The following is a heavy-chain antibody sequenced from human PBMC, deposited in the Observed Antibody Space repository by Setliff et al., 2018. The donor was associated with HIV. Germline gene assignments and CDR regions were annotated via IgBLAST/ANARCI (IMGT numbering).Heavy chain of an antibody. CDR3: ARGPLYGFDRGYFAY. CDR1: GDTFNNCA. J-gene: IGHJ4*02. D-gene: IGHD5-12*01. V-gene: IGHV1-69*05. CDR2: SIPRFGTT. Sequence: SVKVSCKASGDTFNNCAVTWVRQAPGQGLEWMGGSIPRFGTTNSAQKFQSRVTLTTDELMKTAYMELSSLRSEDTAVYYCARGPLYGFDRGYFAYWGQGPLVTASS.